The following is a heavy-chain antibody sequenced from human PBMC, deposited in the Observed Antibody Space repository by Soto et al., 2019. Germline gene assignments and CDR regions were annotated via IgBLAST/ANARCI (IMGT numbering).Heavy chain of an antibody. CDR2: IYHSGST. D-gene: IGHD2-8*02. CDR1: GGSISSSSYY. J-gene: IGHJ4*02. Sequence: SETLSLTCTVSGGSISSSSYYWGWIRQPPGTGLEWIGKIYHSGSTNYNPSLKSRVTISVDTSQNQFSLKLTSVTAADTAVYYCARDKITGLFDYWGQGTLVTVSS. CDR3: ARDKITGLFDY. V-gene: IGHV4-39*07.